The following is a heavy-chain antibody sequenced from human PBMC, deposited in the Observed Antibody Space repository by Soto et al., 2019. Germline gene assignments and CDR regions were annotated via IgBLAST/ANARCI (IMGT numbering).Heavy chain of an antibody. V-gene: IGHV3-74*01. CDR2: INSDGSST. Sequence: GGSLRLSCAASGFTFSSYWMHWVRQAPGKGLVWVSRINSDGSSTSYADSVKGRFTISRDNAKNTLYLQMNSLRAEDTAVYYCAGGDIVVVPAALDYWGQGTLVTVPQ. D-gene: IGHD2-2*01. CDR1: GFTFSSYW. CDR3: AGGDIVVVPAALDY. J-gene: IGHJ4*02.